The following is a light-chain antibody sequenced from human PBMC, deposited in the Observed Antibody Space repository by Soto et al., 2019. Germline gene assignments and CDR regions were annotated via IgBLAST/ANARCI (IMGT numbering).Light chain of an antibody. CDR3: QQYGSSPPIT. J-gene: IGKJ5*01. CDR2: GAS. Sequence: ERVLTHSPGTLSLSPGERATLSCRASQSVSNRYLAWYQQKSGQAPRLLISGASSRATGIPDRFSGSGSGTDFTLTISRLEPEDFAVYYCQQYGSSPPITFGQGTRLEIK. V-gene: IGKV3-20*01. CDR1: QSVSNRY.